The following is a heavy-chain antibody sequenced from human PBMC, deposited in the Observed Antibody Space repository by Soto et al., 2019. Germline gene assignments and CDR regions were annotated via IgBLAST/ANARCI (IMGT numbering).Heavy chain of an antibody. V-gene: IGHV3-48*03. J-gene: IGHJ6*02. CDR2: ISHSGDTI. Sequence: EVRLEEWGGGLVRPGGSLRLSCVASGFTYNLYGMNWVRQAPGKGLEWVSSISHSGDTIYYADSVKGRFTISTDNAAKSLSLQMNNLRAEDTALDYCASHAGRALFLMDVWGLGTTVTVSS. CDR3: ASHAGRALFLMDV. CDR1: GFTYNLYG.